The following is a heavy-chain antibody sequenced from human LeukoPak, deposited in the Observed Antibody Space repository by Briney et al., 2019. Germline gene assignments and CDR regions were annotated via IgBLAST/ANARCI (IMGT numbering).Heavy chain of an antibody. V-gene: IGHV3-48*01. J-gene: IGHJ4*02. CDR2: ISSSSSTI. D-gene: IGHD2-2*01. Sequence: GGSLRLSCAASGFTFSSYSMNWVRQAPGKGLEWVSYISSSSSTIYYADSVKGRFTISRDSAKNSLYLQMNSLRAEDTAVYYCARDGYCSSTSCFDWGQGTLVTVSS. CDR3: ARDGYCSSTSCFD. CDR1: GFTFSSYS.